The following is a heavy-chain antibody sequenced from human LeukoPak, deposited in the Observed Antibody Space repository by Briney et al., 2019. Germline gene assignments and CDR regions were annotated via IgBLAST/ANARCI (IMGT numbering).Heavy chain of an antibody. CDR1: GASISKDY. J-gene: IGHJ6*02. Sequence: SETPSLTCTVSGASISKDYWAWIRQPPGKGLEWIGYVIHSDFNKANGDITNYNPSLESRVTTSRATPKNQFSLTLSSMTAADTAIYFCLRDKAGSFYGSGGYHVYYNGMDVWGQGTAVTAS. CDR3: LRDKAGSFYGSGGYHVYYNGMDV. D-gene: IGHD3-10*01. V-gene: IGHV4-59*12. CDR2: VIHSDFNKANGDIT.